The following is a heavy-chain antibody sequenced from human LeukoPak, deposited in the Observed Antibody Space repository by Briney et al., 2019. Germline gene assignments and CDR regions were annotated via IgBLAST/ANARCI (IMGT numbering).Heavy chain of an antibody. CDR1: GYTFTSYY. J-gene: IGHJ4*02. CDR3: ARVSSGSYVLYFDY. V-gene: IGHV1-46*01. CDR2: INPSGGST. D-gene: IGHD1-26*01. Sequence: ASVKVSCKASGYTFTSYYMHWVRQAPGQGRDWMGIINPSGGSTSYAQKFQGRVTMTRDMSTSTVYLGLSSLRSEDTAVYYCARVSSGSYVLYFDYWGQGTLVTVSS.